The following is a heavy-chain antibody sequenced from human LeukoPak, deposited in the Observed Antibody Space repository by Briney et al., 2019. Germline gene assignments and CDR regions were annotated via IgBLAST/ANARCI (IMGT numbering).Heavy chain of an antibody. J-gene: IGHJ4*02. CDR1: GGTFSSYA. Sequence: SVKVSCKASGGTFSSYAISWVRQAPGQGLEWMGRIIPILGIANYAQKFQGRVTITADKSTSTAYMELSSLRSEDTAVYYCARPEYSSGWYYYWGQGTLVTVSS. CDR2: IIPILGIA. CDR3: ARPEYSSGWYYY. D-gene: IGHD6-19*01. V-gene: IGHV1-69*04.